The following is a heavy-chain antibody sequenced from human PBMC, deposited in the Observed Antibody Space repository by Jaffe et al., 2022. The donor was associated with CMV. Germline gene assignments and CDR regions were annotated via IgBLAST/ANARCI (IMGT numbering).Heavy chain of an antibody. Sequence: EVQLVQSGAEVKKPGESLKISCKGSGYSFTSYWIGWVRQMPGKGLEWMGIIYPGDSDTRYSPSFQGQVTISADKSISTAYLQWSSLKASDTAMYYCARHRSLPRYCSGGSCSHYYYYYMDVWGKGTTVTVSS. CDR1: GYSFTSYW. J-gene: IGHJ6*03. CDR3: ARHRSLPRYCSGGSCSHYYYYYMDV. V-gene: IGHV5-51*01. CDR2: IYPGDSDT. D-gene: IGHD2-15*01.